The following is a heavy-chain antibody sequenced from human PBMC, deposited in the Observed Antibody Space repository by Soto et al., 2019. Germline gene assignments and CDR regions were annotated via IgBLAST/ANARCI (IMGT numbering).Heavy chain of an antibody. V-gene: IGHV3-74*03. D-gene: IGHD5-18*01. CDR3: ATLNSFGSDY. CDR2: IDSDGSGA. CDR1: GFTFSNFW. Sequence: GGSLRLSCAASGFTFSNFWMHWVRQAPGKGLVWVSRIDSDGSGAMYADSVKGRLTISRDNAKSTLFLQMNSLRAEDTAVYYCATLNSFGSDYWGRGTLVTVSS. J-gene: IGHJ4*02.